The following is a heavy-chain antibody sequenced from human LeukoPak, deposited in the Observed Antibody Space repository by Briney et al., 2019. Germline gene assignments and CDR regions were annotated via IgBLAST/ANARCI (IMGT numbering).Heavy chain of an antibody. J-gene: IGHJ4*02. D-gene: IGHD5-12*01. CDR1: GFTFGDYV. CDR2: IRSKNYGGTT. CDR3: TRVIVATKDY. Sequence: QPGRSLRLSCAASGFTFGDYVMNWVRQAPGKGLEWVGFIRSKNYGGTTEYAASVKGRFTISRDDSKSIAYLQMNSLKTEDTAMYYCTRVIVATKDYWGQGTLVTVSS. V-gene: IGHV3-49*04.